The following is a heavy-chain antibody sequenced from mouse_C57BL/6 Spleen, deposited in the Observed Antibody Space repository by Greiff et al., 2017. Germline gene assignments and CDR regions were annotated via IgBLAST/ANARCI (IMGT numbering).Heavy chain of an antibody. J-gene: IGHJ3*01. D-gene: IGHD2-3*01. V-gene: IGHV1-9*01. CDR1: GYTFTGYW. CDR2: ILPGSGST. Sequence: VQLQQSGAELMKPGASVKLSCKATGYTFTGYWIEWVKQRPGHGLEWIGEILPGSGSTNYNGKFKGKATFTADTSSNTAYMQLSSLTTEDSAIYYCATPDGYYVSFAYWGQGTLVTVSA. CDR3: ATPDGYYVSFAY.